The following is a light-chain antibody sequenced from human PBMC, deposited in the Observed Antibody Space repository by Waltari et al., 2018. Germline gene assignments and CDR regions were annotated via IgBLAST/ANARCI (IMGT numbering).Light chain of an antibody. CDR3: QQRSNWPLT. V-gene: IGKV3-11*01. CDR1: QNRSSY. CDR2: DAS. J-gene: IGKJ4*01. Sequence: CRARQNRSSYLALYQQKPGQPPRLLIYDASNSAAGIPARFSGTGSGTDFTLTISSLEPEDFVVYYCQQRSNWPLTFGGGTKVEI.